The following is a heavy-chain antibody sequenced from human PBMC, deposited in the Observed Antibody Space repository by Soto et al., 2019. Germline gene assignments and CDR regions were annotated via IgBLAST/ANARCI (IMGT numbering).Heavy chain of an antibody. CDR1: GYTLTELS. V-gene: IGHV1-24*01. CDR3: ATDRRRDGYNLFDY. J-gene: IGHJ4*02. D-gene: IGHD1-1*01. Sequence: ASVKVSCKVSGYTLTELSMHWVRQAPGKGLEWMGGFDPEDGETIYAQKFQGRVTMTEDTSTDTAYMELSSLRSEDTAVYYCATDRRRDGYNLFDYWGQGTLVTSPQ. CDR2: FDPEDGET.